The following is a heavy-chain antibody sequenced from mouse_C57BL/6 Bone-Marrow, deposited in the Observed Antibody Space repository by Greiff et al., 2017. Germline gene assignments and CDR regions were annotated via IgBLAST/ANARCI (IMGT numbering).Heavy chain of an antibody. D-gene: IGHD2-1*01. CDR1: GYTFTSYW. CDR2: IDPSDSET. V-gene: IGHV1-52*01. Sequence: QVQLQQPGAELVRPGSSVKLSCKASGYTFTSYWMHWVKQRPIQGLEWIGNIDPSDSETHYNQKFKDKATLTVDKSSSPAYMQLSSLTSEDSAVYYCARGGVGNYVFAYWGQGTLVTVSA. CDR3: ARGGVGNYVFAY. J-gene: IGHJ3*01.